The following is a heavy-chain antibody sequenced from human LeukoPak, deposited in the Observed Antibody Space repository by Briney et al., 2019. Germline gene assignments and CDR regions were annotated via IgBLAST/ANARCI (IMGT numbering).Heavy chain of an antibody. V-gene: IGHV3-74*01. D-gene: IGHD3-10*01. CDR3: ARGSARSAWYGVY. J-gene: IGHJ4*02. Sequence: PGGSLRLSCAASGFTFSSYWMHWVRQAPGKGLVWVSRINSDGSSTSYADSVKGRFTISRDNAKNTLYLQMNSLRAEDTAVYYCARGSARSAWYGVYWGQGTLVTVSS. CDR1: GFTFSSYW. CDR2: INSDGSST.